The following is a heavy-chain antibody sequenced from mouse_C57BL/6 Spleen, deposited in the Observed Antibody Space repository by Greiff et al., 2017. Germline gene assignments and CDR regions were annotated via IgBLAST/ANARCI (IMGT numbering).Heavy chain of an antibody. CDR1: GYTFTSYW. V-gene: IGHV1-52*01. Sequence: VQLQQPGAELVRPGSSVKLSCKASGYTFTSYWMHWVKQRPLQGLEWIGNIDPSDSETPYNQKFKDKATLTVDNSSSTTYMQLSSLTSEDSAVYYCARDYYGSWFCDYWGQGTTLTVSS. D-gene: IGHD1-1*01. CDR2: IDPSDSET. J-gene: IGHJ2*01. CDR3: ARDYYGSWFCDY.